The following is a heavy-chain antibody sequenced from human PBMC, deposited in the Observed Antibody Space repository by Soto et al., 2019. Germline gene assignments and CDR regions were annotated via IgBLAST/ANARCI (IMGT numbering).Heavy chain of an antibody. J-gene: IGHJ4*02. Sequence: PSETLSLTCTVSGVSISSISSYWGWIRQPPGKGLEWIGDIYYSGSTYYNPSLKSRVTISVDTSKNQFSLKLSSVTAADTAVYYCARDLNAVPDAWWYWGQGTLVTVSS. V-gene: IGHV4-39*07. D-gene: IGHD2-2*01. CDR3: ARDLNAVPDAWWY. CDR2: IYYSGST. CDR1: GVSISSISSY.